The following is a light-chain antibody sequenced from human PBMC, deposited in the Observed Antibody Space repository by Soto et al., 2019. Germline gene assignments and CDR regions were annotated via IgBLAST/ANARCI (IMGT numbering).Light chain of an antibody. V-gene: IGKV2-30*02. CDR1: QSLVHSDGIAY. CDR2: KVS. CDR3: MQGTHWPIT. Sequence: DVVMTQSPLSLPVTLGQPASISCRSNQSLVHSDGIAYFSWFQQRPGRSPRRLIYKVSNRDSWAPGQFSGKGSCTHFAVEISRVEAEDVGVYYCMQGTHWPITFGQGTRLEIK. J-gene: IGKJ5*01.